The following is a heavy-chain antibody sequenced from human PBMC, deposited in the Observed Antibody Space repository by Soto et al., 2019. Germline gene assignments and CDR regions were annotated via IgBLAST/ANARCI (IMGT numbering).Heavy chain of an antibody. CDR1: GFTFSSYE. CDR3: ARDKRSGQLVYYGMDV. CDR2: ISSSGSTI. J-gene: IGHJ6*02. D-gene: IGHD6-6*01. V-gene: IGHV3-48*03. Sequence: LSLTCAASGFTFSSYEMNWVRQAPGKGLEWVSYISSSGSTIYYADSVKGRFTITRDNAKNSLYLQMNSLRAEDTAVYYCARDKRSGQLVYYGMDVWGQGTTVTVSS.